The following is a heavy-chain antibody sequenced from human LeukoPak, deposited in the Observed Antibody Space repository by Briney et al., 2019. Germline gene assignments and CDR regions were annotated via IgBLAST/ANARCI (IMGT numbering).Heavy chain of an antibody. CDR3: ARDRGLFSDFDY. CDR1: GYTFTSYD. Sequence: ASVKVSCKASGYTFTSYDINWVRQATGQGLEWMGWMNPNSGNTGYAQKFQGRVTMTRNTSISTAYMELSSLRSEGTAVYYCARDRGLFSDFDYWGQGTLVTVSS. J-gene: IGHJ4*02. D-gene: IGHD2/OR15-2a*01. V-gene: IGHV1-8*01. CDR2: MNPNSGNT.